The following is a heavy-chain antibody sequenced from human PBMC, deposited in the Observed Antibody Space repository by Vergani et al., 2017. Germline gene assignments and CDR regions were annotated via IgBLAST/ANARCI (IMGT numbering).Heavy chain of an antibody. V-gene: IGHV4-38-2*01. CDR2: IYYSGST. CDR1: GYSISSGYY. D-gene: IGHD5-12*01. CDR3: ARAIVAGIFDY. Sequence: QVQLQESGPGLVKPSETLSLTCAVSGYSISSGYYWGWIRQPPGKGLEWIGSIYYSGSTNYNPSLKSRVTISVDTSKNQFSLKLSSVTAADTAVYYCARAIVAGIFDYWGQGTLVTVSS. J-gene: IGHJ4*02.